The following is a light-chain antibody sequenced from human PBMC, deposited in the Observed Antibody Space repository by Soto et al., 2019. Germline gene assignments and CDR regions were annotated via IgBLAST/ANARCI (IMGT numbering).Light chain of an antibody. Sequence: DIQMTQSPSSLSASVGDIVTITCRASQSISSYLNWYQQKPGKAPKLLIYAASSLQSGVPSRFSGSGSGTDFTLTISSLQPEDFATYYWQQSYRPPTFGGGTKVEIK. CDR2: AAS. J-gene: IGKJ4*01. V-gene: IGKV1-39*01. CDR1: QSISSY. CDR3: QQSYRPPT.